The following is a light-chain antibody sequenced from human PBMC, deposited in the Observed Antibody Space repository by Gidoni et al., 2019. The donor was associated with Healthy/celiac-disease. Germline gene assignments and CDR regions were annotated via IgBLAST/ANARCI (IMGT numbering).Light chain of an antibody. CDR2: AAS. CDR1: QSISSY. V-gene: IGKV1-39*01. CDR3: QQSYSTPAIT. J-gene: IGKJ5*01. Sequence: DIQMTQSPFSLSASVGDRVTITCRESQSISSYLNWYQQKPGKAPKLLIYAASSLQSGVPSRFSGSGSGTDFTLTISSLQPEDFATYYCQQSYSTPAITFGQGTRLEIK.